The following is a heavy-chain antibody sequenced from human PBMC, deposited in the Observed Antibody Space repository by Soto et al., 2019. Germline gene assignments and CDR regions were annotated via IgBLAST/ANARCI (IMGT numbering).Heavy chain of an antibody. V-gene: IGHV4-39*01. CDR1: GGSISSSSYY. CDR2: IYYSGST. D-gene: IGHD6-6*01. J-gene: IGHJ4*02. Sequence: PSETLSLTCTVSGGSISSSSYYWGWIRQPPGKGLEWIGSIYYSGSTYYNPSLKSRVTISVDTSKNQFSLKLSSVTAADTAVYYCARQSKSIEARHPFDYWGQGTLVTVSS. CDR3: ARQSKSIEARHPFDY.